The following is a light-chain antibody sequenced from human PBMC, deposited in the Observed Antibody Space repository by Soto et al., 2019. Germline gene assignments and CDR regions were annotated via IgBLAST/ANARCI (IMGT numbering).Light chain of an antibody. V-gene: IGKV3-20*01. CDR1: QTVSNSL. CDR3: QQYGRAPIT. Sequence: IVWTQSPGTLSLSPGERATLSCRASQTVSNSLLAWYQQKLGQSPRLLIYGASTRATGIPDRFIGSGSGTDFTLTISRLEPEDFAVYVCQQYGRAPITFGQGTRLEIK. J-gene: IGKJ5*01. CDR2: GAS.